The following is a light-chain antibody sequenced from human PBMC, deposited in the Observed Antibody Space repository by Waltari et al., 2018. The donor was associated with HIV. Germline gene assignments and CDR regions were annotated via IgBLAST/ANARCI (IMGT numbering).Light chain of an antibody. CDR1: RDGIAGPY. J-gene: IGLJ3*02. CDR3: QSFDSTSHYVV. CDR2: EDN. Sequence: FMLTQPHSVSESPGNTVTISCTRSRDGIAGPYVQWYQHRPGTIPTTVIYEDNQSTSGVPDRFSGSIDMSSNSASLAISGLQAADEADYYCQSFDSTSHYVVFGGGTKLTVL. V-gene: IGLV6-57*01.